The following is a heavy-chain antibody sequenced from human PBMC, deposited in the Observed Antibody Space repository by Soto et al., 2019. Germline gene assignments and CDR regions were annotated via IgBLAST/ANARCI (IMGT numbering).Heavy chain of an antibody. D-gene: IGHD3-10*01. Sequence: SETLSLTCAVYGGSFSGYYWSWIRQPPGKGLEWIGEINHSGSTFYNPSLKSRVTISVDTSKNQFSLKLSSVTAADTAVYFCARRVGSGSYYYYYGMDVWGQGIMVSVSS. V-gene: IGHV4-34*01. CDR2: INHSGST. CDR3: ARRVGSGSYYYYYGMDV. CDR1: GGSFSGYY. J-gene: IGHJ6*02.